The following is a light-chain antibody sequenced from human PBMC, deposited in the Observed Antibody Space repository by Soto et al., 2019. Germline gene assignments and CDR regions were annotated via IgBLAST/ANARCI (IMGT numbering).Light chain of an antibody. V-gene: IGKV1-39*01. J-gene: IGKJ2*01. CDR3: HERYRAPST. CDR1: QSISRD. Sequence: DIQMTQSPSSLSASVGDSVTITFPASQSISRDLNWYQQKPGKAPKLLIYAAFSLPSGVASRFSGSGSGTDFSLTISSLQPDDLATYDCHERYRAPSTFGQGPKQEI. CDR2: AAF.